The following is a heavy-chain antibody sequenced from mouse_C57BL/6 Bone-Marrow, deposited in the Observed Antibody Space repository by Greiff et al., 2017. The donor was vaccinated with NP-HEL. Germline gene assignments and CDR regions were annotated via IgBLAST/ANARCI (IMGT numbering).Heavy chain of an antibody. CDR2: IDPSDSYT. CDR1: GYTFTSYW. V-gene: IGHV1-69*01. J-gene: IGHJ4*01. CDR3: ARHYDYDIYAMDY. D-gene: IGHD2-4*01. Sequence: QVQLQQPGAELVMPGASVKLSCKASGYTFTSYWMHWVKQRLGQGLEWIGEIDPSDSYTNYNQKFKGKSTLTVDKSSSTAYMQLSSLTSEDSAVYYCARHYDYDIYAMDYWGQGTSVTVSS.